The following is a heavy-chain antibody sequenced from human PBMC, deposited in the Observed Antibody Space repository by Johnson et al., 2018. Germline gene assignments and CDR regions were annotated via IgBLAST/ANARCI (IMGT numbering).Heavy chain of an antibody. CDR3: VRVKGPGMDV. J-gene: IGHJ6*02. V-gene: IGHV3-72*01. CDR2: SRNKANSYTT. Sequence: VQLVESGGGLVQPGGSLRLSCAASGFTFSSYWMSWVRQAPGKWLEWVGRSRNKANSYTTEYAASVKGRLTISRDDSKDSLYLQMNSLKTEEPAVYYCVRVKGPGMDVWGQGTTVTVSS. CDR1: GFTFSSYW.